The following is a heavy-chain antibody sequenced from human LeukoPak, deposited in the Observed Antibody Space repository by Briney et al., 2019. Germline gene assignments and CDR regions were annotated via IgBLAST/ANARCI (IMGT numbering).Heavy chain of an antibody. V-gene: IGHV4-34*01. J-gene: IGHJ6*02. CDR2: INHSGST. CDR1: GGSFSGYY. Sequence: SETLSLTCAVYGGSFSGYYWSWIRQPPGKGLEWIGEINHSGSTNYNPSLKSRVTISVDTSKNQFSLKLSSVTAADTAVYYCASVVTAHRRYYYGMDVWGQGTTVTVSS. D-gene: IGHD2-21*02. CDR3: ASVVTAHRRYYYGMDV.